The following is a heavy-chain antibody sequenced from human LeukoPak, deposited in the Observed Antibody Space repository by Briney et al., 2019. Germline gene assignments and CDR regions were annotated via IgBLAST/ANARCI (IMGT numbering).Heavy chain of an antibody. CDR3: ARQTKWVSSWQVRPANWFDP. CDR1: GGSISSSSYY. Sequence: SETLSLTCTVSGGSISSSSYYWGWIRQPPGKGLEWIGSIYHSGSTYYNPSLKSRVTIAVETSKNQFSLKLSSVTAADTAVYYCARQTKWVSSWQVRPANWFDPWGQGTLVTVSS. CDR2: IYHSGST. V-gene: IGHV4-39*01. D-gene: IGHD6-13*01. J-gene: IGHJ5*02.